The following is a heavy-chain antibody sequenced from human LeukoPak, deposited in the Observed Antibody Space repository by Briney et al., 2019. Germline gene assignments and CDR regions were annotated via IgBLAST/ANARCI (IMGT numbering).Heavy chain of an antibody. CDR2: INPNSGGT. CDR1: GYTFTGYY. D-gene: IGHD6-6*01. J-gene: IGHJ6*02. V-gene: IGHV1-2*02. Sequence: ASVKVSCKASGYTFTGYYMHWVRQAPAQGLEWMGWINPNSGGTNYAQKFQGRVTMTRDTSISTAYMELSRLRSDDTAVYYCARDVSIAAGLTYYYYGMDVWGQGTTVTVSS. CDR3: ARDVSIAAGLTYYYYGMDV.